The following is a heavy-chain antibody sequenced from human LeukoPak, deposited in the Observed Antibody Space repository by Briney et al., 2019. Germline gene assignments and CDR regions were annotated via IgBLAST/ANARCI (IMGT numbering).Heavy chain of an antibody. CDR2: IYHSGST. J-gene: IGHJ5*02. V-gene: IGHV4-38-2*02. D-gene: IGHD3-3*01. Sequence: PSETLSLTCTVSGYSVSSGYYWGWIRQPPGKGLEWIANIYHSGSTYYNPSLKSRVTMSVDTSKNQFSLKLSSVTAADTAVYYCARNYYDFWSGPAPPYNWFDPWGQGTPVTVSS. CDR1: GYSVSSGYY. CDR3: ARNYYDFWSGPAPPYNWFDP.